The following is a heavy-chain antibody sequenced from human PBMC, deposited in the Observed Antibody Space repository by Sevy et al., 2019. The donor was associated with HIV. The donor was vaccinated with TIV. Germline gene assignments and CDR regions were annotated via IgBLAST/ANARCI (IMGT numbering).Heavy chain of an antibody. J-gene: IGHJ1*01. V-gene: IGHV3-48*03. D-gene: IGHD6-13*01. Sequence: GGSLRLSCVASGFTFSSYEMNWVRQAPGKGLEWVSHISTSGSIIHYEDSVKGRFTSSRDNAKNSLYLQMNSLRAEDTAVYYCAREDGSRQYFQYWGQGTLVTVSS. CDR2: ISTSGSII. CDR1: GFTFSSYE. CDR3: AREDGSRQYFQY.